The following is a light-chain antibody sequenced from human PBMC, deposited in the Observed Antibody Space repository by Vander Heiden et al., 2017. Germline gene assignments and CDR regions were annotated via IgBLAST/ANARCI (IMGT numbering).Light chain of an antibody. CDR3: GTWDSSLSAGV. V-gene: IGLV1-51*02. Sequence: QSVFTPPPSVSAAPGQKVTISCSGSSSNIGNNYVSWYQQLPGTAPKLLIYENNKRPSGIPDRFSGSKSGTSATLGITGLQTGDEADYYCGTWDSSLSAGVFGGGTKLTVL. CDR2: ENN. J-gene: IGLJ3*02. CDR1: SSNIGNNY.